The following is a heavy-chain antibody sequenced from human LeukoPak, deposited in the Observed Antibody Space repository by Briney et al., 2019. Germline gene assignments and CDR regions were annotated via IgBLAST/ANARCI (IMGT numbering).Heavy chain of an antibody. Sequence: GPSVKVSCKASGGTFSSYAISWVRQAPGQGLEWMGGIIPIFGTANYAQKFQGRVTITADESTSTAYMELSSLRSEDTAVYYCASFTDYYYYMDVWGKGTTVTVSS. CDR2: IIPIFGTA. CDR3: ASFTDYYYYMDV. V-gene: IGHV1-69*01. D-gene: IGHD4-11*01. CDR1: GGTFSSYA. J-gene: IGHJ6*03.